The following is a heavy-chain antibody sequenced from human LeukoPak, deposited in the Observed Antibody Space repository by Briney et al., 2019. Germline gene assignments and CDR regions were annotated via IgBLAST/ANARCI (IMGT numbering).Heavy chain of an antibody. CDR3: AKGYYDSSGYPYYYGMDV. Sequence: PGGSLRLSCAASGFTFSSYGMHWVRQAPGKGLEWVAVISYDGSNKYYADSVKGRFTISRDNSKNTLYLQMNSLRAEDTAVYYCAKGYYDSSGYPYYYGMDVWGQGTTVTVSS. CDR1: GFTFSSYG. D-gene: IGHD3-22*01. J-gene: IGHJ6*02. CDR2: ISYDGSNK. V-gene: IGHV3-30*18.